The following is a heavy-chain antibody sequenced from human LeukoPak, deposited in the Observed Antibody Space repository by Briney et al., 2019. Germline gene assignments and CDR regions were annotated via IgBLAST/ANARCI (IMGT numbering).Heavy chain of an antibody. D-gene: IGHD3-10*01. Sequence: PGGSLRLSCAASGFTFSSDATSWVRQAPGKGLEWVSAISSGGGSTYYAVSVKGRFTISRDNSKNTLFLQMNSLRAEDTAVYFCAKDHELLRWSFDSWGQGTLVTVSS. V-gene: IGHV3-23*01. CDR1: GFTFSSDA. CDR3: AKDHELLRWSFDS. J-gene: IGHJ4*02. CDR2: ISSGGGST.